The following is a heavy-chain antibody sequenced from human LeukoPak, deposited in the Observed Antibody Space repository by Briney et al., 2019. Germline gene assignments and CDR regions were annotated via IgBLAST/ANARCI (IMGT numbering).Heavy chain of an antibody. CDR1: GFTFKNFG. D-gene: IGHD2-8*02. V-gene: IGHV3-23*01. CDR2: VSGSGRIT. J-gene: IGHJ4*02. CDR3: AKRRPTGNYFDY. Sequence: PGGSLRLSCEGSGFTFKNFGMRWIRQAPGKGREWLSEVSGSGRITEYADCVKGRFAISRDNSKNALYLKMNNLGVEDTAIYYCAKRRPTGNYFDYWGQGTLVTVSA.